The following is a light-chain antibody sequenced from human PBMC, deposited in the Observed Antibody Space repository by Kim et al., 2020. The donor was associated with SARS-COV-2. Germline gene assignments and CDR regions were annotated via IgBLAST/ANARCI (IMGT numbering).Light chain of an antibody. J-gene: IGKJ2*01. Sequence: DIQMTQSPSAMSASVGDRVTITCRASQDIANYLAWFQQKPGKAPKRLIYAVSTLQSGVPSRFSGSRSGTEFTLTINGLEPEYFATYYCQQHNSNPHTFVQGTKVDIK. V-gene: IGKV1-17*03. CDR2: AVS. CDR3: QQHNSNPHT. CDR1: QDIANY.